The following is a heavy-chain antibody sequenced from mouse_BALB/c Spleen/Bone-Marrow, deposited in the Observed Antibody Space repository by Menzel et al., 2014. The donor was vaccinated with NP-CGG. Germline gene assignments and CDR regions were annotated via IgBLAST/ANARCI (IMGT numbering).Heavy chain of an antibody. D-gene: IGHD3-2*01. V-gene: IGHV1-9*01. CDR1: GYTFSSSW. CDR3: ARDSSDYLAWFAY. Sequence: VHLVESGAELMKPGASVKISCKATGYTFSSSWIEWVKQRPGHGLEWIGEILPGSDSTNYNENFKGKATFTADTSSNTAYMQLNSLTSEDSAVYFCARDSSDYLAWFAYWGQGTLVTVSA. CDR2: ILPGSDST. J-gene: IGHJ3*01.